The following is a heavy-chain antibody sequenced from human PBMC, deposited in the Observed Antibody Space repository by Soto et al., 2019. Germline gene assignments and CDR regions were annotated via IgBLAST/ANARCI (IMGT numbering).Heavy chain of an antibody. D-gene: IGHD7-27*01. J-gene: IGHJ4*02. CDR3: VRVTGAERH. CDR1: VFIVIRSH. CDR2: IYNHGQI. Sequence: PGGSLRLSCVFSVFIVIRSHMMWVRQAPGKGLEGVSVIYNHGQINYVDPVKGRFTIARDNSKNTIYLQMNSLKVEDTAVYYCVRVTGAERHWGQGALVTVSS. V-gene: IGHV3-53*01.